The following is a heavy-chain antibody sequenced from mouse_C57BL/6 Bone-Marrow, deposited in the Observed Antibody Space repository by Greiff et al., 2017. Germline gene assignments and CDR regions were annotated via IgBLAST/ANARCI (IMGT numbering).Heavy chain of an antibody. Sequence: QVQLQQPGAELVKPGASVKMSCKASGYTFTSYWITWVKQRPGQGLEWIGDIYPGSGSTNYNEKFKSKATLTVDTSSSTAYMQLSSLTSEDAAVYYCARGDSSGYDAMDYWGQGTSVTVSA. D-gene: IGHD3-2*02. J-gene: IGHJ4*01. CDR2: IYPGSGST. CDR3: ARGDSSGYDAMDY. V-gene: IGHV1-55*01. CDR1: GYTFTSYW.